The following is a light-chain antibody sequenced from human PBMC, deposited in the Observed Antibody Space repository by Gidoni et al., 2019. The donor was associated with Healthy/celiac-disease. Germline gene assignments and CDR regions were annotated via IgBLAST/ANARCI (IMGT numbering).Light chain of an antibody. CDR2: DAS. J-gene: IGKJ2*01. CDR1: QDISNY. Sequence: DIQMTPSPSSLSASVGDRVTITCQASQDISNYLNWYQQKPGKAPKLLIYDASNLETGVPSRFSGSGAGTDFTFTISSLQPEDIATYYCQQYDNLLVYTFGQGTKLEIK. CDR3: QQYDNLLVYT. V-gene: IGKV1-33*01.